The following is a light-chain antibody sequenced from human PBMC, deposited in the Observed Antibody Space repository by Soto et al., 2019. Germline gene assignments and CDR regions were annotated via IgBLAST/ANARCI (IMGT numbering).Light chain of an antibody. Sequence: IQLTQSPSSLSASVGDRVTITCRASQGISSYLAWYQQKPRKAPKLLIYAASTLQSGVPSRFSGSGSGTDFTLTISSLQPEDFATYYCQQAYGAPPTFGQGTKVDIK. CDR3: QQAYGAPPT. J-gene: IGKJ1*01. CDR1: QGISSY. CDR2: AAS. V-gene: IGKV1-9*01.